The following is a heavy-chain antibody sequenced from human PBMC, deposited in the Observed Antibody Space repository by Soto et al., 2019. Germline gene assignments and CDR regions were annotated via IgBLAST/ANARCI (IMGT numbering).Heavy chain of an antibody. V-gene: IGHV3-66*04. Sequence: EEQLVESGGGLVRPGGSLRLSCAVSGFSVKANFMNWIRQAPGKEPQWVAVLYPGPGTYYADSLKGRFTISRDDYTNTLFLQLSDIRAEDTAVYYCARQCGCACSNAFTMWGQGTMVTVSS. J-gene: IGHJ3*02. CDR3: ARQCGCACSNAFTM. D-gene: IGHD2-21*01. CDR2: LYPGPGT. CDR1: GFSVKANF.